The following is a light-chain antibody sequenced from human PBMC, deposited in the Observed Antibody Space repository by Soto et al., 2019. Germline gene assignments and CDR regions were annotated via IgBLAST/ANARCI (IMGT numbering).Light chain of an antibody. J-gene: IGKJ1*01. CDR3: QQYNSYSWT. CDR1: QGISNY. Sequence: DIQMTRSPSSLSASVGGRVTITCRASQGISNYLAWYQQKPGKAPKLLIYKASSLESGVPSRFSGSRSGTEFTLTMSSLQPDDLATYYCQQYNSYSWTFGQGTKVDIK. CDR2: KAS. V-gene: IGKV1-5*03.